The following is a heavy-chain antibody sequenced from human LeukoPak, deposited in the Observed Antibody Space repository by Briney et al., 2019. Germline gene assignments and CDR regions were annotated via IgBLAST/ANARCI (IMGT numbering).Heavy chain of an antibody. Sequence: GESLKISCKASGYSFTSYWIAWVRQMPGKGLEWMGIIYPGDSDTRYSPSFQGQVSISADKSISTAYLQWSSLKASDTAMYYCASRLGYCSSTSCYEGNYFDYWGQGTLVTVSS. V-gene: IGHV5-51*01. D-gene: IGHD2-2*01. J-gene: IGHJ4*02. CDR3: ASRLGYCSSTSCYEGNYFDY. CDR2: IYPGDSDT. CDR1: GYSFTSYW.